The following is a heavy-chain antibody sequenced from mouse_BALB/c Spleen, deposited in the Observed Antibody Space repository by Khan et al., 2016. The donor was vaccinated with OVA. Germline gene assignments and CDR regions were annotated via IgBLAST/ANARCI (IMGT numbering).Heavy chain of an antibody. Sequence: QIQLVQSGPELKKPGETVKISCKASGYTFTNYGMHWVKQAPGHGLKWMGCIYTYTGAPTYTDDFKGRFAFSLETSASTAYLQINSLNKEDMATYFCERGASCWYFDVWGAGTTVTVSS. CDR2: IYTYTGAP. D-gene: IGHD3-3*01. J-gene: IGHJ1*01. CDR3: ERGASCWYFDV. CDR1: GYTFTNYG. V-gene: IGHV9-1*02.